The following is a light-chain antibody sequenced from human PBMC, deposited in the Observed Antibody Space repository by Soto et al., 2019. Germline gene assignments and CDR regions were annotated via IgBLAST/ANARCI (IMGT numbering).Light chain of an antibody. CDR1: SSNIGAGND. J-gene: IGLJ1*01. V-gene: IGLV1-40*01. Sequence: QSVLTQPPSVSGAPGQRVTIPCTGASSNIGAGNDVHWYQQLPGAAPKLLIYGNSNRPSGVPDRFSGSKSGTSASLVITGLQAEDEAVYHCQSLGNSLSRSVVFGTGTKLTVL. CDR3: QSLGNSLSRSVV. CDR2: GNS.